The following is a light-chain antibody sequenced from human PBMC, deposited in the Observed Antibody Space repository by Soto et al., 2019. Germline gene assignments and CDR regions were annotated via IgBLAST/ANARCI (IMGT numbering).Light chain of an antibody. J-gene: IGKJ5*01. V-gene: IGKV3-15*01. Sequence: EMVMTQSPTTLSVSPGEGATVSCRASPSVSSNLAWYQQKPGQAPRLLIYGASTRATGTPARFSGSGSGTEFTLTISSLQSEDSAVYYCQQYDKWPPSNTFGQGTRLEIK. CDR3: QQYDKWPPSNT. CDR1: PSVSSN. CDR2: GAS.